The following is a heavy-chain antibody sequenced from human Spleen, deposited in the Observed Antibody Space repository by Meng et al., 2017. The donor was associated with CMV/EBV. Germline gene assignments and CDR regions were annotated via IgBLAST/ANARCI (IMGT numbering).Heavy chain of an antibody. J-gene: IGHJ4*02. CDR2: IRYDGSNK. D-gene: IGHD3-22*01. V-gene: IGHV3-30*02. CDR3: AKDWPYDSSAIRY. Sequence: LVEVGGGVVQPVGSLRLSCAASGFTFSSYGMHWVRQAPGKGLEWVAFIRYDGSNKYYADSVKGRFTISRDNSKNTLYLQMNSLRAEDTAVYYCAKDWPYDSSAIRYWGQGTLVTVSS. CDR1: GFTFSSYG.